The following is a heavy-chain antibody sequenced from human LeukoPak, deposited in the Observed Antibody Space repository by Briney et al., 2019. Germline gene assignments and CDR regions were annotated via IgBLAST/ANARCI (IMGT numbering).Heavy chain of an antibody. J-gene: IGHJ4*02. CDR3: ARHEAAAFLFDY. D-gene: IGHD6-13*01. V-gene: IGHV4-59*01. CDR1: GDSINNYY. CDR2: IYYSGST. Sequence: ASETLSLTCTVSGDSINNYYWSWIRQPPGKRLEWIGYIYYSGSTNYNPSLKSRVTISVDTSKNQFSLKLSSVTAADTAVYYCARHEAAAFLFDYWGQGTLVTVSS.